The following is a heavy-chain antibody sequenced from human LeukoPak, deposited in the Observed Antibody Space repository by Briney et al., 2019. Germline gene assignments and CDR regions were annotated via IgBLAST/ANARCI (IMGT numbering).Heavy chain of an antibody. Sequence: GGSLRLSCAASGFTFSSDAMHWVRQAPGKGLEWVAAISYDGSNKNYADSVKGRFTISRDNSKNTLYLQMNSLRAEDTAIYYCAKNGDRGAYCTGGTCYPYFYYYMDVWGKGTTVTI. CDR1: GFTFSSDA. CDR2: ISYDGSNK. V-gene: IGHV3-30*04. CDR3: AKNGDRGAYCTGGTCYPYFYYYMDV. J-gene: IGHJ6*03. D-gene: IGHD2-15*01.